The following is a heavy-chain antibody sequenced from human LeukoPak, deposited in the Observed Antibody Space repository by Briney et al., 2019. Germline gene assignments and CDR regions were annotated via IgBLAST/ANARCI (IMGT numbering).Heavy chain of an antibody. Sequence: TSETLSLTCTVSGGSISSYYWSWIRQPAGKGLEWIGRIYTSGSTNYNPSLKSRVTMSVDTSKNQFSLKLSSVTAADTAVYYCARGALRYFDWLKKDYYYMDVWGKGTTVTISS. V-gene: IGHV4-4*07. J-gene: IGHJ6*03. CDR3: ARGALRYFDWLKKDYYYMDV. D-gene: IGHD3-9*01. CDR2: IYTSGST. CDR1: GGSISSYY.